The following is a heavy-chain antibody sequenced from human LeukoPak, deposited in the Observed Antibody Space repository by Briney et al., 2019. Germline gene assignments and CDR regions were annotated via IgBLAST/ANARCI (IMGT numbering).Heavy chain of an antibody. J-gene: IGHJ4*02. CDR3: ASSGPTRPFDY. D-gene: IGHD3-10*01. Sequence: GGSLRLSCAASGFTFSSYAMHWVRQAPGKGLEYVSAISSNGGSPYYANSVKGRFTISRDNSKNTLYLQMGSLRAEDMAVYYCASSGPTRPFDYWGQGTMVTVSS. CDR1: GFTFSSYA. CDR2: ISSNGGSP. V-gene: IGHV3-64*01.